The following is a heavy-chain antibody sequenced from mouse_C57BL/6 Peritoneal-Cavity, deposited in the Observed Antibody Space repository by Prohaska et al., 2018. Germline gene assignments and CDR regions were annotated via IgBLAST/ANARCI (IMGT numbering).Heavy chain of an antibody. CDR2: IDHSDSYT. Sequence: GASVKLSCKASGYTFTSYWLTWVKQRPGQGLEWIGEIDHSDSYTNYTQKFKGKSTLTVDTSSSTAYMQRSSLTSEDSAVYYCARRWLLDLDYWGQATTLTVSS. D-gene: IGHD1-1*02. V-gene: IGHV1-50*01. CDR3: ARRWLLDLDY. CDR1: GYTFTSYW. J-gene: IGHJ2*01.